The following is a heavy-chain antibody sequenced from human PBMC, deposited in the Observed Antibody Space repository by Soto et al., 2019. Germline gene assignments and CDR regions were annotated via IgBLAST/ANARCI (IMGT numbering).Heavy chain of an antibody. CDR3: ARGGGVTANISPFDY. CDR2: ISPSGVST. D-gene: IGHD2-21*02. J-gene: IGHJ4*02. Sequence: ASVKVSCKASGYTLTNYYIHWVRQAPGQGLEWMGIISPSGVSTIYAPKFQGRVTMTRDTSTSTLYMELSSLRSDDTAVYYCARGGGVTANISPFDYWGQGTQVTVSS. CDR1: GYTLTNYY. V-gene: IGHV1-46*01.